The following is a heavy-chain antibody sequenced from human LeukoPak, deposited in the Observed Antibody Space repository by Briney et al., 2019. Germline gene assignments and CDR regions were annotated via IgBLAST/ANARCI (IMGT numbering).Heavy chain of an antibody. J-gene: IGHJ4*02. CDR1: AFTFSTYW. CDR3: VRVTTNGYFDY. Sequence: GGSLRLSCAGSAFTFSTYWMSWVRQGPGKGLEWVASINPDGYVKKYVDSVNGRFTISRDNAKNSLYLQMNRLRAEDTAVYFCVRVTTNGYFDYWGQGSLVTVSS. V-gene: IGHV3-7*04. CDR2: INPDGYVK. D-gene: IGHD1-1*01.